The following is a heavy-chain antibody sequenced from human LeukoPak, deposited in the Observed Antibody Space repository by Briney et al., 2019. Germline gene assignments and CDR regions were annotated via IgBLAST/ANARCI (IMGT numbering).Heavy chain of an antibody. J-gene: IGHJ4*02. CDR3: ARREDYYGSGSYRV. CDR1: VYSFTSYW. D-gene: IGHD3-10*01. Sequence: GESLKISCKVSVYSFTSYWIFWVRQMPGKGLEWIGIIYPGDSDTRYSPSFQGQVTSSADKSISTAYLQWSSLKASDTAMYYCARREDYYGSGSYRVWGQGTLVTVSS. CDR2: IYPGDSDT. V-gene: IGHV5-51*01.